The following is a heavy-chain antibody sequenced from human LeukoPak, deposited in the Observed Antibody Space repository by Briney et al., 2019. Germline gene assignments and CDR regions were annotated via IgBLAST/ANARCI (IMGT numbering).Heavy chain of an antibody. D-gene: IGHD3-3*01. CDR2: IYSDGIT. Sequence: GGSLRLSCAVSGFTVSSSYMSWVRQAAGKGLEWVSVIYSDGITYYADSVKGRFTISRDNSKNTLYLQMNSLRAEDTAVYYCAKGRVAPGYFDYWGQGTLVTVSS. CDR3: AKGRVAPGYFDY. CDR1: GFTVSSSY. J-gene: IGHJ4*02. V-gene: IGHV3-53*01.